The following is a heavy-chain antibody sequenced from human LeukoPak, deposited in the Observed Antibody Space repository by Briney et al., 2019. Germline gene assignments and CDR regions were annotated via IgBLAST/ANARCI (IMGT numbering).Heavy chain of an antibody. CDR2: IKQDGSEK. J-gene: IGHJ4*02. CDR3: AKWISTNGNYFDY. V-gene: IGHV3-7*01. CDR1: GFTFSSYW. Sequence: PGGSLRLSCAASGFTFSSYWMSWVRQAPGKGLEWVANIKQDGSEKYYVDSVKGRFTISRDNAKNSLYLQMNSLRAEDTAVYYCAKWISTNGNYFDYWGQGTLVTVSS. D-gene: IGHD3-3*02.